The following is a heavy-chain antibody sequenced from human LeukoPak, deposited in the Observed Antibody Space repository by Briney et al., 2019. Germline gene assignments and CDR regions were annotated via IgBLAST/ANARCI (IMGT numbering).Heavy chain of an antibody. CDR2: IIPILGIA. V-gene: IGHV1-69*04. D-gene: IGHD3-9*01. J-gene: IGHJ4*02. Sequence: GASVKVSCKASGGTFSSYAISWVRQAPGQGLEWMGRIIPILGIANYAQKFQGRVTITADKSTSTAYMELSSLRSEDTAVYYCASQYYDILTGDYTPADYWGQGTLVTVSS. CDR1: GGTFSSYA. CDR3: ASQYYDILTGDYTPADY.